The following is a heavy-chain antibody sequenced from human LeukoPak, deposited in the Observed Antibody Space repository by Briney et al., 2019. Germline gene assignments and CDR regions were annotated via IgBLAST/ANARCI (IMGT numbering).Heavy chain of an antibody. J-gene: IGHJ5*02. Sequence: GGSLRLSCAASGFTFISYAMNLVRQAPSKGLKWVSSIGGSGGNTYYADSVKGRFTISRDNSKNTLYLQMNNLRTEDTAVYYCAKMYSSAWFGESWGQGTLVTVSS. CDR1: GFTFISYA. CDR3: AKMYSSAWFGES. CDR2: IGGSGGNT. D-gene: IGHD6-19*01. V-gene: IGHV3-23*01.